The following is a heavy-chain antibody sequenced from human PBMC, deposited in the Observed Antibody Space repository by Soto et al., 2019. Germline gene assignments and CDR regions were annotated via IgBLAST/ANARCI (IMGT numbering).Heavy chain of an antibody. J-gene: IGHJ4*02. Sequence: QVQLVQSGAEVKKPGASVKVSCKASGYTFTGYYVHWVRQAPGQGLEWMGWINPDSGGTKYAQNFQGWVTTTRDASISTAYVELRRLRSDDTAVYYCARDGGDGDPGWDYWGQGTLVTVSS. D-gene: IGHD4-17*01. CDR2: INPDSGGT. CDR1: GYTFTGYY. V-gene: IGHV1-2*04. CDR3: ARDGGDGDPGWDY.